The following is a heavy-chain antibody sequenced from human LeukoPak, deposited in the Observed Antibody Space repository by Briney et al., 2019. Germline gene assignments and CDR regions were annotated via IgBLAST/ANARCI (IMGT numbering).Heavy chain of an antibody. CDR1: GYTFTDYH. D-gene: IGHD2-8*01. Sequence: ASVKVSCKAFGYTFTDYHMHWVRQAPGQGLEWMGWINPNSGDTDYAQKFQGRVTMTRDTTISTAYMELSRLRSDDTAVFYCATLIAHLDYWGQGTLVTVSS. J-gene: IGHJ4*02. V-gene: IGHV1-2*02. CDR2: INPNSGDT. CDR3: ATLIAHLDY.